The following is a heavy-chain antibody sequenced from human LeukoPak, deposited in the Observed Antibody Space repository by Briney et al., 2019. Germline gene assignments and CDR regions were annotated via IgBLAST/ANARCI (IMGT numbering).Heavy chain of an antibody. CDR1: GGSFSGYY. J-gene: IGHJ5*02. V-gene: IGHV4-34*01. CDR3: ATEPGYCSGGRCYGGWFDP. CDR2: INHSGST. D-gene: IGHD2-15*01. Sequence: SATLSLTCAVYGGSFSGYYWSWIHQAPGKGLEWIGEINHSGSTNYNPSLESRVTISVDTSKNQFSLKLSSVTAADTAVYYCATEPGYCSGGRCYGGWFDPWGQGTLVTVSS.